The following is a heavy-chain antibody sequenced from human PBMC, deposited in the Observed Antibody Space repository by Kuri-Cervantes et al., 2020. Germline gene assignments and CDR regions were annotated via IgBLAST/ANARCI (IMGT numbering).Heavy chain of an antibody. CDR3: AKDLIRLQYYYYYGMDV. CDR2: ISSSGSTI. V-gene: IGHV3-11*01. CDR1: GFTFSDYY. Sequence: GESLKISCAASGFTFSDYYMSWIRQAPGKGLEWVSYISSSGSTIYYADSVKGRFTISRDNAKNSLYLQMNSLRAEDTAVYYCAKDLIRLQYYYYYGMDVWGQGTTVTVSS. J-gene: IGHJ6*02. D-gene: IGHD5-24*01.